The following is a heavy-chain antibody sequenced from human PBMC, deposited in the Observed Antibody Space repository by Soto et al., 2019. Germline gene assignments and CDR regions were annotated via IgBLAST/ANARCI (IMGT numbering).Heavy chain of an antibody. CDR2: ISGSGGST. Sequence: GGSLRLSCAASGFTFSSYAMSWVRQAPGKGLEWVSAISGSGGSTYYADSVKGRFTISRDNSKNTLYLQMNSLRAEDTAVYYCAKSRGGYNPYYYYYGMDVWGQGTTVTVSS. CDR1: GFTFSSYA. CDR3: AKSRGGYNPYYYYYGMDV. V-gene: IGHV3-23*01. D-gene: IGHD1-26*01. J-gene: IGHJ6*02.